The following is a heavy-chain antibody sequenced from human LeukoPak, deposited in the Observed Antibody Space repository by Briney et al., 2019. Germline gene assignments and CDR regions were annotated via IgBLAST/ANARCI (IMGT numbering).Heavy chain of an antibody. CDR1: GFTFSSHG. J-gene: IGHJ4*02. Sequence: GGSLRLSCAASGFTFSSHGMHCVRQAPGKGLEWVAFIRYDGSTKYYADSVKGRFTISRDNSKNTVYLQMNSLRAEDTAVYYCARVVPPTDYGSGSYFWDPYYFDYWGQGTLVTVSS. CDR3: ARVVPPTDYGSGSYFWDPYYFDY. CDR2: IRYDGSTK. V-gene: IGHV3-30*02. D-gene: IGHD3-10*01.